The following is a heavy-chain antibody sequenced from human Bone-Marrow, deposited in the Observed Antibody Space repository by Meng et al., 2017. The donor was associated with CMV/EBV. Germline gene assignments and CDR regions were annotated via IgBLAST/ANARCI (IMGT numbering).Heavy chain of an antibody. Sequence: GESLKISCAASGFTFSNAWMSWVRQAPGKGLEWVGRIKSKTDGGTTDYAAPVKGRFTISRDDSKNTLYLQMNSLKTEDTAVYYCTTRRILWFGEFHDYWGQGILVTVSS. D-gene: IGHD3-10*01. CDR2: IKSKTDGGTT. CDR1: GFTFSNAW. V-gene: IGHV3-15*01. CDR3: TTRRILWFGEFHDY. J-gene: IGHJ4*02.